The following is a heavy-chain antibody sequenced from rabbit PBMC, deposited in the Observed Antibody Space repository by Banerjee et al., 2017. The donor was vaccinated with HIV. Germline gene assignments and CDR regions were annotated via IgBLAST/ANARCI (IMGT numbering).Heavy chain of an antibody. J-gene: IGHJ6*01. D-gene: IGHD1-1*01. V-gene: IGHV1S40*01. CDR1: GFSFSNKAV. Sequence: QSLEESGGDLVKPEGSLTLTCTASGFSFSNKAVMCWVRQAPGKGLEWIACIEVGSSDFTYFATWAKGRFTISKTSSTSVTLQVTRLTAADTATYFCARDTSSSFSSYGMDLWGPGTLVTVS. CDR2: IEVGSSDFT. CDR3: ARDTSSSFSSYGMDL.